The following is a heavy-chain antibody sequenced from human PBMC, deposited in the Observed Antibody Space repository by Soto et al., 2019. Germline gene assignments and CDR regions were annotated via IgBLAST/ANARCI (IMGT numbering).Heavy chain of an antibody. CDR2: IYYSGST. D-gene: IGHD1-26*01. J-gene: IGHJ3*02. CDR3: ARFNSGSYYEAFDI. V-gene: IGHV4-39*07. Sequence: SETLSLTCTVSGGSISSSSYCWGWIRQPPGKGLEWIGRIYYSGSTYYNPSLKSRVAISVDKSKNQFSLKLSSVTAADTAVYYCARFNSGSYYEAFDIWGQGTMVTVSS. CDR1: GGSISSSSYC.